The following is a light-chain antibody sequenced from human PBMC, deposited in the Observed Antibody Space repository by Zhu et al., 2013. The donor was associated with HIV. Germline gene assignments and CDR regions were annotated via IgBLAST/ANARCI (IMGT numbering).Light chain of an antibody. CDR2: AAS. Sequence: DMQMTQFPTSLSASIGDRVTITCRASQSISYWLAWYQQKPGQAPKLLIYAASTLHSGVPSRFSGSGSGTDFTLTISSLQPEDFATYYCLQDYTYPWTFGQGTKVEVK. J-gene: IGKJ1*01. V-gene: IGKV1-5*01. CDR1: QSISYW. CDR3: LQDYTYPWT.